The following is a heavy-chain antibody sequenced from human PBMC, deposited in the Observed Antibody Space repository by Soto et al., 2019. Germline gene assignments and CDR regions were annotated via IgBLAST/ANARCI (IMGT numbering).Heavy chain of an antibody. CDR3: ARGGILFGGVIVFYGMHV. V-gene: IGHV1-8*01. D-gene: IGHD3-16*01. CDR1: GYSFTRHD. J-gene: IGHJ6*02. Sequence: QVQLVQSGAEVKKPGASVKVSCKASGYSFTRHDINWVRQAPGQGLEWMGWINPSSGNTGYAQRFLGRLTMTTATSTSTAYMELRGKKSKDKAIYDCARGGILFGGVIVFYGMHVWSQGTTFTVPS. CDR2: INPSSGNT.